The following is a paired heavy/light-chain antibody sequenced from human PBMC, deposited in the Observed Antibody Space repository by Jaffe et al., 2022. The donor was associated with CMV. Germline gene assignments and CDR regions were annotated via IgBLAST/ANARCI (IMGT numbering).Light chain of an antibody. CDR1: SSDVGSYNL. CDR2: EVS. CDR3: CSYAGSSDVV. Sequence: QSALTQPASVSGSPGQSITISCTGTSSDVGSYNLVSWYQQHPGKAPKLMIYEVSKRPSGVSNRFSGSKSGNTASLTISGLQAEDEADYYCCSYAGSSDVVFGGGTKLTVL. V-gene: IGLV2-23*02. J-gene: IGLJ2*01.
Heavy chain of an antibody. CDR2: ISGSGGST. CDR1: GFTFSSYA. CDR3: AKDIVVVPAAAYYYYGMDV. V-gene: IGHV3-23*01. Sequence: EVQLLESGGGLVQPGGSLRLSCAASGFTFSSYAMSWVRQAPGKGLEWVSAISGSGGSTYYADSVKGRFTISRDNSKNTLYLQMNSLRAEDTAVYYCAKDIVVVPAAAYYYYGMDVWGQGTTVTVSS. J-gene: IGHJ6*02. D-gene: IGHD2-2*01.